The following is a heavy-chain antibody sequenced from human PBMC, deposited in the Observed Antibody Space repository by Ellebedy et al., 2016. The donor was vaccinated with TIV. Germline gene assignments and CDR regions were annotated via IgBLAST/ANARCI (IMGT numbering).Heavy chain of an antibody. D-gene: IGHD6-13*01. V-gene: IGHV4-31*03. CDR3: ARIGYSSSWYDFDY. J-gene: IGHJ4*02. Sequence: SETLSLXXTVSGGSISSGGYYWSWIRQHPGKGLEWIGYIYYSGSTYYNPSLKSRVTISVDTSKNQFSLKLSSVTAADTAVYYCARIGYSSSWYDFDYWGQGTLVTVSS. CDR2: IYYSGST. CDR1: GGSISSGGYY.